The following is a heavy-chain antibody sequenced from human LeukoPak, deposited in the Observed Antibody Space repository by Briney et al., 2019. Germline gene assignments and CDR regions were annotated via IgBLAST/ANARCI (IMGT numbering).Heavy chain of an antibody. CDR2: MNPNSGNT. Sequence: ASVKVSFKASGYTFTSYDINWVRQATGQGLEWMGWMNPNSGNTGYAQKFQGRVTMTRNTSISTAYMELSSLRSEDTAVYYCARDKVDCSGGSCYSRGNWFDPWGQGTLVTVSS. V-gene: IGHV1-8*02. CDR1: GYTFTSYD. CDR3: ARDKVDCSGGSCYSRGNWFDP. J-gene: IGHJ5*02. D-gene: IGHD2-15*01.